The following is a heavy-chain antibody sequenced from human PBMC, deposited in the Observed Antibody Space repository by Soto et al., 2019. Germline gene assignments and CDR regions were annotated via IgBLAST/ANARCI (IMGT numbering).Heavy chain of an antibody. CDR2: IYYSGST. V-gene: IGHV4-39*01. CDR1: GDSINNRSYY. D-gene: IGHD2-21*02. CDR3: ARQRTSVVTQAYFDS. Sequence: ETLSLTCTVTGDSINNRSYYWGWIRQPPGKGLEWIGSIYYSGSTYNNPSLKSRVSMSVDTSKNQFSLKLRSVTAADTALYYCARQRTSVVTQAYFDSWGQGSLVTVSS. J-gene: IGHJ4*02.